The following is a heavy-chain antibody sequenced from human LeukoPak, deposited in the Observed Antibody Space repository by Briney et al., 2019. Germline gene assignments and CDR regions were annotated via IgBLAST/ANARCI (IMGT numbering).Heavy chain of an antibody. D-gene: IGHD2-8*01. CDR3: AKGLTDCTNGVCYSNYYGMDV. CDR1: GFTFSSYA. Sequence: PGGSLRLSCAASGFTFSSYAMSWVRQAPGKGLEWVSAISGSGGSTYYADSVKGRFTISRDNSKNTLYLQMNSLRAEDTAVYYCAKGLTDCTNGVCYSNYYGMDVWGQGTTVTVSS. V-gene: IGHV3-23*01. CDR2: ISGSGGST. J-gene: IGHJ6*02.